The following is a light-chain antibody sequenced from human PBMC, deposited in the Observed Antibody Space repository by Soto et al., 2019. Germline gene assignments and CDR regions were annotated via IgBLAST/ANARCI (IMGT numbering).Light chain of an antibody. CDR1: SSDVGGYNY. CDR2: EVS. CDR3: SSYAGSNNLYVV. V-gene: IGLV2-8*01. J-gene: IGLJ2*01. Sequence: QSALTQPPSASVSPGQSVTISCTGTSSDVGGYNYVSWYQKHPGKAPKLMIYEVSKRPSGVPDRFSGSKSGNTASLTVSGLQAEDEADYYCSSYAGSNNLYVVFGGGTQLTVL.